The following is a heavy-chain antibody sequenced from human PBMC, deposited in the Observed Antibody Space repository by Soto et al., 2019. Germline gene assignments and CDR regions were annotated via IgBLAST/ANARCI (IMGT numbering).Heavy chain of an antibody. CDR1: GFTFSSYA. CDR2: ISGSGGST. J-gene: IGHJ4*02. V-gene: IGHV3-23*01. D-gene: IGHD3-22*01. Sequence: EVQLLESGGGLVQPGGSLRLSCAASGFTFSSYAMSWVRQAPGKGLEWVSAISGSGGSTYYADSVKGRFTISRDNSKNTLYLQMNSLRAEDTAVYYCAKLAIRQWLVHFGYDSSGSIRGFDYWGQGTLVTVSS. CDR3: AKLAIRQWLVHFGYDSSGSIRGFDY.